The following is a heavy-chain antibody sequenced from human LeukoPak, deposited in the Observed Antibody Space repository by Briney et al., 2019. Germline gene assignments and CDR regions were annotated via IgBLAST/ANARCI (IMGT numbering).Heavy chain of an antibody. CDR3: AKDEEVYESSGYYHIDY. J-gene: IGHJ4*02. CDR2: ISYDGSNK. Sequence: GGSLRLSCAASGCTFSHYAIYWVRQAPGKGLEWVAVISYDGSNKYYADSVKGRSTVSRDNSKNTVYLQMNSLRAEDTAVYYCAKDEEVYESSGYYHIDYWGQGTLVTVSS. D-gene: IGHD3-22*01. V-gene: IGHV3-30*18. CDR1: GCTFSHYA.